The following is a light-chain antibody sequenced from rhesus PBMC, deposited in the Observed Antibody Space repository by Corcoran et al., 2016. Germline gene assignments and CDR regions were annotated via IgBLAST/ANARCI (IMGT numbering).Light chain of an antibody. J-gene: IGKJ1*01. CDR1: QGITND. V-gene: IGKV1-33*02. CDR2: AAS. Sequence: DIQMTQSPSSLSASVGDRVTITCRASQGITNDLAWYQQKPGETPKLLIYAASRLQSGIPSQFSGSGYGTDFTLTISSLQSEEFATYYCQHYYSTPWTFGQGTKVEIK. CDR3: QHYYSTPWT.